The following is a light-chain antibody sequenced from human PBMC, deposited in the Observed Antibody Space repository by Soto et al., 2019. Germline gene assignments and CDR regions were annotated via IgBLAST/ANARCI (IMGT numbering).Light chain of an antibody. CDR1: SSDVGVSNY. Sequence: QSVLTQPASVSGSPGQSITISCTGTSSDVGVSNYVSWYQQHPGKAPKLMIYDVSNRPSGVSNRFSGSKSGNTASLTISGLRAEDEADYYCSSYTSSDTLVFGGGTKLTVL. V-gene: IGLV2-14*03. CDR2: DVS. CDR3: SSYTSSDTLV. J-gene: IGLJ2*01.